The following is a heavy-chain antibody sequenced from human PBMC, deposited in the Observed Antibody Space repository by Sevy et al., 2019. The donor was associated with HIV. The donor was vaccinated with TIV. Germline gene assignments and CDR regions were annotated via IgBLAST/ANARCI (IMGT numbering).Heavy chain of an antibody. V-gene: IGHV1-2*02. Sequence: ASVKVSCKASGYTFTDYYSHWMRQAPGQGLEWMGWINPKSDAPLYAQKFQGRITMTTDTSTSTAYMELSRLRSDDTAMYFCARALYLDSIGYHSAYAFDIWAQGTMVTVSS. D-gene: IGHD3-22*01. J-gene: IGHJ3*02. CDR2: INPKSDAP. CDR3: ARALYLDSIGYHSAYAFDI. CDR1: GYTFTDYY.